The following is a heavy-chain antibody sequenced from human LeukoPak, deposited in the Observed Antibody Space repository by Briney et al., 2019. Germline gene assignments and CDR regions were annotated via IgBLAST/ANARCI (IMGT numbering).Heavy chain of an antibody. D-gene: IGHD5-12*01. Sequence: GSLRLSCAASGFSFSSYWMSWVRQAPGKGLEWVANIKQDGSEKYYVDSVKGRFTISRDNANNSLYLQMNRLRVEDTAVYYCARVGGGWLRAKKGSYYYPYMDVWGKGTTVTISS. CDR3: ARVGGGWLRAKKGSYYYPYMDV. CDR2: IKQDGSEK. J-gene: IGHJ6*03. CDR1: GFSFSSYW. V-gene: IGHV3-7*01.